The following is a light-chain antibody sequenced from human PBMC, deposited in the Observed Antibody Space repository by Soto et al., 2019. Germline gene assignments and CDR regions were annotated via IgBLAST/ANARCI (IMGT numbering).Light chain of an antibody. CDR3: QHYDYSTAT. V-gene: IGKV3-20*01. J-gene: IGKJ1*01. CDR1: QSVSSNL. Sequence: EIVLTQSPGTLSLSPGERATLSCRASQSVSSNLVAWYQQKPGQAPRLFIYGASSRATGIPDRFSGSRSGTDFTLTISRLEPEDFAVYYCQHYDYSTATFGQGTKVEIK. CDR2: GAS.